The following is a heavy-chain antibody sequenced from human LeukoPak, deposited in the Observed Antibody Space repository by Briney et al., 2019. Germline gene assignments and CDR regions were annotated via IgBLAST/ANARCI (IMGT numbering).Heavy chain of an antibody. CDR3: AKDVSRYYDSSDYYYGYYFDY. Sequence: GGSLRLSCAASGFTFSSYAMSWVRQAPGKGLEWVSAISGSGGSTYYADSVKGRFTISRDNSKNTLYLQMNSLRAEDTAVYYCAKDVSRYYDSSDYYYGYYFDYWGQGTLVTVSS. V-gene: IGHV3-23*01. J-gene: IGHJ4*02. CDR2: ISGSGGST. CDR1: GFTFSSYA. D-gene: IGHD3-22*01.